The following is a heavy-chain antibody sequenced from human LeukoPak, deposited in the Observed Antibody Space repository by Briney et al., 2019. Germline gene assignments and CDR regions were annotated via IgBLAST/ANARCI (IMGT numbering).Heavy chain of an antibody. Sequence: ASVKVSCKASGYTFTSCTLNWVRQAPGQGLEWMGWINTNTGNPTYAQGFTGRFVFSLDTSVSTAYLQISSLKAEDTAVYYCARTPITRIAAAGPPADYWGQGTLVTVSS. J-gene: IGHJ4*02. CDR1: GYTFTSCT. CDR3: ARTPITRIAAAGPPADY. CDR2: INTNTGNP. V-gene: IGHV7-4-1*02. D-gene: IGHD6-13*01.